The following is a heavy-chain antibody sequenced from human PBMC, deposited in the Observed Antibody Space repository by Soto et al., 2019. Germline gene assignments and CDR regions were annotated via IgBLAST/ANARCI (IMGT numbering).Heavy chain of an antibody. D-gene: IGHD3-10*01. V-gene: IGHV4-61*01. J-gene: IGHJ4*02. Sequence: ETLSLTCTVSGGSVSSGSYYWSWIRQPPGKGLEWIGYIYYSGSTNYNPSLKSRVTISVDTSKNQFSLKLSSVTAADTAVYYCARDRLLWFGELLSGFDYWGQGTLVTV. CDR1: GGSVSSGSYY. CDR3: ARDRLLWFGELLSGFDY. CDR2: IYYSGST.